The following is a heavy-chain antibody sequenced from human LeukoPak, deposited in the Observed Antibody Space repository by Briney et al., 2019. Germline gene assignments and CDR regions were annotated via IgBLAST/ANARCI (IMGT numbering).Heavy chain of an antibody. Sequence: GGSLRLSCAASGFTFSSYWMHWVRQAPGKGLVWVSRINSDGSSTSYVDSVKGRFTISRDNAKNTLYLQMNSLRAENTAVYYCARESILSGSYYSFDYWGQGTLVTVSS. CDR2: INSDGSST. V-gene: IGHV3-74*01. CDR3: ARESILSGSYYSFDY. D-gene: IGHD1-26*01. J-gene: IGHJ4*02. CDR1: GFTFSSYW.